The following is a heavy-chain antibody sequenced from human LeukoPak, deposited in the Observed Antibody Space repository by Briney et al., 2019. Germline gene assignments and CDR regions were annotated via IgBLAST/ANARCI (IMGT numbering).Heavy chain of an antibody. J-gene: IGHJ3*02. CDR3: ARDRPNTLKWEPLDAFDI. CDR2: ISSSSSYI. D-gene: IGHD1-26*01. V-gene: IGHV3-21*01. Sequence: PGGSLRLSCAASGFTFSSYSMNWVRQAPGKGLEWVSSISSSSSYIYYADSVKGRFTISRDNAKNSLYLQMNSLRAEDTAVYYCARDRPNTLKWEPLDAFDIWGQGTMVTVSS. CDR1: GFTFSSYS.